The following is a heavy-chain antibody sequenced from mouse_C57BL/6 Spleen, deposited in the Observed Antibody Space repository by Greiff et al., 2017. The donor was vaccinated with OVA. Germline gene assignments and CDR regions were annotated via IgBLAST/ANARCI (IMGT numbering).Heavy chain of an antibody. Sequence: EVKLVESEGGLVQPGSSMKLSCTASGFTFSDYYMAWVRQVPEKGLEWVANINYDGSSTYYLDSLKSRFIISRDNAKNILYLQMSSLKSEDTATYYCARVNYYGSSYFDYWGQGTTLTVSS. CDR2: INYDGSST. CDR3: ARVNYYGSSYFDY. J-gene: IGHJ2*01. CDR1: GFTFSDYY. V-gene: IGHV5-16*01. D-gene: IGHD1-1*01.